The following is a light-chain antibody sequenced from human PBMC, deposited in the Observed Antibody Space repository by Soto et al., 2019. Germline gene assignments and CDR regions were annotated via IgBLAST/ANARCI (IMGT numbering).Light chain of an antibody. J-gene: IGKJ3*01. V-gene: IGKV3-15*01. CDR1: QNINSN. Sequence: EIVMTQSPATLSVSPGERATLSCRASQNINSNLAWFQQKPGQAPRLLIYDVSTRATGIPARFSGSGSGTEFTLTISSLQSEDFAVYYCQQYNNWPPFTFGPGTKVQIK. CDR3: QQYNNWPPFT. CDR2: DVS.